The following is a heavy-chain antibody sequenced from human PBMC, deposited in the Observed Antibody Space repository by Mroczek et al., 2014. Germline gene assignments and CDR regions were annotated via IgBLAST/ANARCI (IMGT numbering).Heavy chain of an antibody. CDR3: ARVSSSSWYSRFFDY. CDR2: INPSGGST. J-gene: IGHJ4*02. Sequence: GKKPGASVKVSCKASGYTFTSYYMHWVRQAPGQGLEWMGIINPSGGSTSYAQKFQGRVTMTRDTSTSTVYMEPSSLRSEDTAVYYCARVSSSSWYSRFFDYWGQGTLVTVSS. V-gene: IGHV1-46*01. D-gene: IGHD6-13*01. CDR1: GYTFTSYY.